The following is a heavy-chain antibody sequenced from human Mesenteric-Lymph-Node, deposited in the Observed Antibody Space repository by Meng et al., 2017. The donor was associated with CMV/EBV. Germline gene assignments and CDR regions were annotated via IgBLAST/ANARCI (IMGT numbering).Heavy chain of an antibody. J-gene: IGHJ6*02. V-gene: IGHV3-7*03. CDR1: GFTFSSYW. D-gene: IGHD1-26*01. CDR2: IKQDGSEK. CDR3: AKVMGSYYGDYYGMDV. Sequence: GESLKISCAASGFTFSSYWMSWVRQAPGKGLEWVANIKQDGSEKYYVDSVKGRFTISRDNAKNSLYLQMNSLRAEDTALYYCAKVMGSYYGDYYGMDVWGQGTTVTVSS.